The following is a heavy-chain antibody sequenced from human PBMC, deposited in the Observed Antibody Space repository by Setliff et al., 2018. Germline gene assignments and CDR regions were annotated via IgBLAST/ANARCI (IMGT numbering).Heavy chain of an antibody. Sequence: KTSETLSLTCAVYGGSFSGYYWSWIRQPPGKGLEWIGEINHSGSTNYNPSLKSRISISMHTSRDQLSLQLTAVTAADTAMYYCVRVGSYGGEYFHQWGQGTLVTVSS. J-gene: IGHJ1*01. CDR2: INHSGST. V-gene: IGHV4-34*09. CDR1: GGSFSGYY. CDR3: VRVGSYGGEYFHQ. D-gene: IGHD1-26*01.